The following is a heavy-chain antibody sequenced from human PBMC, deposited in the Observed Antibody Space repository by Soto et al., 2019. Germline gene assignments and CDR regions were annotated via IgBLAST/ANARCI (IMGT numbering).Heavy chain of an antibody. J-gene: IGHJ5*02. V-gene: IGHV4-30-4*01. Sequence: SETLSLTCTVSGGSISSDNYYWSWIRQPPGKGLEWIGYIYYSGSTYYNPSLKSRVIISIDTSKNQFSLKLSSVTAADTAVYYCARDSHDNSNYLSNWFDPWGQGT. CDR2: IYYSGST. D-gene: IGHD4-4*01. CDR1: GGSISSDNYY. CDR3: ARDSHDNSNYLSNWFDP.